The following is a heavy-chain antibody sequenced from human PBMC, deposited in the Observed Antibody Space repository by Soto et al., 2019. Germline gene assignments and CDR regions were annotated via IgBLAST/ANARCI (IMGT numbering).Heavy chain of an antibody. V-gene: IGHV1-69*13. CDR2: FIPAYRTL. J-gene: IGHJ4*02. D-gene: IGHD3-3*01. Sequence: SVKVSCKASGGSFGNSAINWVRQTPGQGLEWLGGFIPAYRTLNFAQKFKGRVTITADESTGTAFMTLSGLASNDTAVYYCATGVIWIGYFTVDSWGQGTRVTVSS. CDR3: ATGVIWIGYFTVDS. CDR1: GGSFGNSA.